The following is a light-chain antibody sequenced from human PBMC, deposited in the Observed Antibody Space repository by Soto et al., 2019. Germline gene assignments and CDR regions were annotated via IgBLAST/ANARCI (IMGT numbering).Light chain of an antibody. CDR3: QQYNNWPRT. CDR1: QSVSSN. J-gene: IGKJ1*01. V-gene: IGKV3-15*01. CDR2: DAS. Sequence: EIVMTQSPATLSVSPGEGATLSCRASQSVSSNLAWYQLKPGQAPRLLIYDASTRATGIPARFSGSGSGTEFTLTISSLQSEGFAVYYCQQYNNWPRTFGQGTKVEIK.